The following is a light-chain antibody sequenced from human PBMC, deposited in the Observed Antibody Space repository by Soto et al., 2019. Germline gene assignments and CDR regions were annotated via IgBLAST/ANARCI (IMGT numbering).Light chain of an antibody. CDR3: QQSFTTPLT. CDR1: QSISTY. J-gene: IGKJ4*01. Sequence: DIQITQSPSSLSASVGDRVTVTCRASQSISTYLNWYQQKPGKAPNVLINVASTLRSGVPSRFSGSGSGTDFNLTINSLQPEDFATYFCQQSFTTPLTFGGGTKVDIK. CDR2: VAS. V-gene: IGKV1-39*01.